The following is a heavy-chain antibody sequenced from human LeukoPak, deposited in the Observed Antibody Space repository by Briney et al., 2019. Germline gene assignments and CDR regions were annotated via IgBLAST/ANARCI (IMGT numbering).Heavy chain of an antibody. V-gene: IGHV3-21*01. J-gene: IGHJ3*01. CDR2: ISSSSYI. CDR3: ARDLRFGDYTAV. D-gene: IGHD4-17*01. CDR1: GFTFSSDR. Sequence: PGGSLRLSCAASGFTFSSDRMNGVGQAPGKGVEGVSSISSSSYIYYTESVMGGCTISRDNTKNTRYLLMNSLRAEDTAVYYCARDLRFGDYTAVWGQGTMVTVSS.